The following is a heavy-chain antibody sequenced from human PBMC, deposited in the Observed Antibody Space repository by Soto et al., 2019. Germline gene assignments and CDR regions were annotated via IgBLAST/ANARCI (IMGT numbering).Heavy chain of an antibody. V-gene: IGHV1-69*12. J-gene: IGHJ5*02. CDR2: SIPIFGTA. D-gene: IGHD4-17*01. CDR1: GGTFSSYA. Sequence: QVQLVQSGAEVKKPGSSVKVSCKASGGTFSSYAISWVRQAPGQGLEWMGGSIPIFGTANYAQKFQGRVTSTADESTSAAYMELSSLRSEDTAVYYWARGGDLSVNNPGHWCDPWGQGTLVTVSS. CDR3: ARGGDLSVNNPGHWCDP.